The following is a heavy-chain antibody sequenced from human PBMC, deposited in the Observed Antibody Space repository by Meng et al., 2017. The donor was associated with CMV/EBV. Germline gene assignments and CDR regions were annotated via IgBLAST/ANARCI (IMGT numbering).Heavy chain of an antibody. CDR1: GFSVRNYE. Sequence: GGSLRLSCAASGFSVRNYEMNWVRHAPGKGLEWVSYISGDGSTIYYADSVKDRFTFSRDTAKNSAYLQMNSLRVEDTAIYYCARKTIGTIWFDPWGKGTLVTVSS. J-gene: IGHJ5*02. V-gene: IGHV3-48*03. D-gene: IGHD1-1*01. CDR3: ARKTIGTIWFDP. CDR2: ISGDGSTI.